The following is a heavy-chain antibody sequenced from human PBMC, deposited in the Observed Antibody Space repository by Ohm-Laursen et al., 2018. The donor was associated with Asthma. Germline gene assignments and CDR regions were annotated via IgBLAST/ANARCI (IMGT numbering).Heavy chain of an antibody. V-gene: IGHV7-4-1*02. CDR1: GYTFTSYA. J-gene: IGHJ4*02. D-gene: IGHD3-9*01. Sequence: ASVKVSCKASGYTFTSYAMNWVRQAPGQGLEWMGWINTNTGNPTYAQGFTGRFVFSLDTSVSTAYLQISSLKAEDTAVYYCARDYDILTGRIRLFDYWGQGTLVTVSS. CDR3: ARDYDILTGRIRLFDY. CDR2: INTNTGNP.